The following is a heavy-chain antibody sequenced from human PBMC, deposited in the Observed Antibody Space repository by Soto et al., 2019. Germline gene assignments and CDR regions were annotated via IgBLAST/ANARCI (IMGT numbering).Heavy chain of an antibody. D-gene: IGHD1-7*01. CDR1: GGSFGDNY. J-gene: IGHJ4*02. V-gene: IGHV4-59*08. Sequence: SETQSLTYDVSGGSFGDNYWTWIRHFPGKGLEWIGYIYYSGSTNYNPSLKSRVTISLDRSENQFSLKVTSLTAADTAVYYCASRDPGTSADYWGQGTLVTVPS. CDR3: ASRDPGTSADY. CDR2: IYYSGST.